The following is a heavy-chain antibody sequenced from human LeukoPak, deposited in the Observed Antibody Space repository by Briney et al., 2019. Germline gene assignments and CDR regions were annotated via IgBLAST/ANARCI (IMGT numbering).Heavy chain of an antibody. V-gene: IGHV4-4*07. CDR2: IYTSGST. CDR3: ARARDSGYDRVNVLYFDY. Sequence: PSETLSLTCTVSGGSISSYYWSWIRQPAGKGLEWIGRIYTSGSTNYNPSLKSRATMSVDTSKNQFSLKLSSVTAADTAVYYCARARDSGYDRVNVLYFDYWGQGTLVTVSS. D-gene: IGHD5-12*01. J-gene: IGHJ4*02. CDR1: GGSISSYY.